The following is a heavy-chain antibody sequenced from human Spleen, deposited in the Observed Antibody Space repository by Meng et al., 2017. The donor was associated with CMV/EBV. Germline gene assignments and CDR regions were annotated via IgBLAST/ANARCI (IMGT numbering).Heavy chain of an antibody. D-gene: IGHD1-26*01. Sequence: ASVKVSCKASGYTLPTYGIVWVRQAPGQGLESMGWISAYSGNTHYAQKFQGRVIMTTDTSTSTVNMELRHLRFYDTAVYYCAWEGSYSGSRYHYGMEVWGQGTTVTVSS. CDR2: ISAYSGNT. CDR1: GYTLPTYG. J-gene: IGHJ6*02. V-gene: IGHV1-18*01. CDR3: AWEGSYSGSRYHYGMEV.